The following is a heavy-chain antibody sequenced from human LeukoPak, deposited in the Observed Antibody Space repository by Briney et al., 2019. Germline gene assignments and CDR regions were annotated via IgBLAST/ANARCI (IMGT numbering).Heavy chain of an antibody. D-gene: IGHD6-6*01. CDR1: GGTFSSYA. Sequence: SVKVSCKASGGTFSSYAISWVRQAPGQGLEWMGGIIPIFGTANYAQKFQGRVTITTDESTSTAYMELSSLRSEDTAVYYCARDRLDSSSSDFAYYFDYWGQGTLVTVSS. V-gene: IGHV1-69*05. CDR2: IIPIFGTA. J-gene: IGHJ4*02. CDR3: ARDRLDSSSSDFAYYFDY.